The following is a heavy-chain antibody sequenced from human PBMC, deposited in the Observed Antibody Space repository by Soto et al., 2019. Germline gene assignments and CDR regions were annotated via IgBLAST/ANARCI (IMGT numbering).Heavy chain of an antibody. V-gene: IGHV5-51*01. CDR3: ATHRYSGSPSLDD. CDR2: IYPGDSDT. J-gene: IGHJ4*02. Sequence: PGAPLTISCKGSGYRITSYWFAWVRQLPGKGLEWMGVIYPGDSDTRYSPSFQGQVTISADKSISTAYLQWSSLKASDTAMYYCATHRYSGSPSLDDWGQGTLVTVSS. D-gene: IGHD1-26*01. CDR1: GYRITSYW.